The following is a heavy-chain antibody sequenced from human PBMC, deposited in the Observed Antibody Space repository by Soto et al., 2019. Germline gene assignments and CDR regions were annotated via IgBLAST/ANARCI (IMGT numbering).Heavy chain of an antibody. V-gene: IGHV1-2*04. CDR1: GYTFTGYY. J-gene: IGHJ6*02. Sequence: ASVKVSCKASGYTFTGYYMHWVRQAPGQGLEWMGWINPNSGGTNYAQKFQGWVTMTRDTSISTAYMELSRLRSEDTAVYYCARSDILTGYYYYYYGMDVWGQGTTVTVSS. CDR2: INPNSGGT. CDR3: ARSDILTGYYYYYYGMDV. D-gene: IGHD3-9*01.